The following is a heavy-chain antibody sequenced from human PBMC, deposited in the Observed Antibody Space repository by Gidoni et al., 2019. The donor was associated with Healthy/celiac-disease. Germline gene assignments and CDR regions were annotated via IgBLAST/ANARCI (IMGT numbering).Heavy chain of an antibody. D-gene: IGHD3-10*01. J-gene: IGHJ4*02. CDR3: ARHRATRKSGVLDY. Sequence: QLQLQESGPGLVKPSETLSLTCTVSGGSISSSSYYWGWIRQPPGKGLEWIGSIYYSGSTYYNPSLKSRVTISVDTSKNQFSLKLSSVTAADTAVYYCARHRATRKSGVLDYWGQGTLVTVSS. CDR2: IYYSGST. V-gene: IGHV4-39*01. CDR1: GGSISSSSYY.